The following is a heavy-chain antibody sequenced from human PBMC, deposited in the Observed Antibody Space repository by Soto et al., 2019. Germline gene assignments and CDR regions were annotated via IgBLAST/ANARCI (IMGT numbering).Heavy chain of an antibody. CDR2: IYHSGST. CDR3: ASGLVTTLHY. CDR1: GGSISSYY. D-gene: IGHD4-17*01. V-gene: IGHV4-59*12. J-gene: IGHJ4*02. Sequence: PSETLSLTCTVSGGSISSYYWSWIRQPPGKGLEWIGYIYHSGSTYYNPSLKNRVTISVDRSKNQFSLKLSSVTAADTAVYYCASGLVTTLHYWGQGTLVTSPQ.